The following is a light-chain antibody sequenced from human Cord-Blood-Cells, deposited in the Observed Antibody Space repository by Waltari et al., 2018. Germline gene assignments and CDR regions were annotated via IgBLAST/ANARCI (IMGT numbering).Light chain of an antibody. J-gene: IGLJ3*02. CDR3: SSYTSSSTLGV. CDR2: EVS. CDR1: SSDAGGYNH. V-gene: IGLV2-14*01. Sequence: QSALTQPASVSGSPGQSITLSCTGTSSDAGGYNHVSWYQQHPGKAPKLMIYEVSNRPSGVSNRFSGSKSGNTASLTISGLQAEDEADYYCSSYTSSSTLGVFGGGTKLTVL.